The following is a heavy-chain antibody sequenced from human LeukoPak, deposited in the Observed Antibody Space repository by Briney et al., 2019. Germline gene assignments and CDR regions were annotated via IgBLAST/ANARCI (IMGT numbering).Heavy chain of an antibody. J-gene: IGHJ3*02. CDR2: ISPNSGGT. D-gene: IGHD4-17*01. Sequence: ASAQVSCKASGYTLTHYYMHGVRQAPGQGVAGMGCISPNSGGTKYAQMLQGRVTMTRYTSISTVYMELSRLRSDDTAVYYCARDYGGYGSHWDAFDIWGQGTMVTVSS. CDR3: ARDYGGYGSHWDAFDI. CDR1: GYTLTHYY. V-gene: IGHV1-2*02.